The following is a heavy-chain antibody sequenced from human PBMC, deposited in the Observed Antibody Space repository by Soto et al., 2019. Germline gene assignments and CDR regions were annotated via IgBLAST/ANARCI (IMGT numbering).Heavy chain of an antibody. Sequence: LSLTCTVSGGSISSDDYYWSWIRQAPGRGLEWIGYIHSSGSIYYNPSLKSRATMSIDTAGNQFSLKVSSVTVADTAVYFCATSLEYDFWRDVGGHYYFDQWGQGILVTVPQ. CDR3: ATSLEYDFWRDVGGHYYFDQ. CDR1: GGSISSDDYY. V-gene: IGHV4-30-4*01. CDR2: IHSSGSI. J-gene: IGHJ4*02. D-gene: IGHD3-3*01.